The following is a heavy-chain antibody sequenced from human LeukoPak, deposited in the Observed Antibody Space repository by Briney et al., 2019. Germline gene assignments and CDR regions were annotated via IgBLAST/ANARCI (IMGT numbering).Heavy chain of an antibody. CDR3: ARHADIVVVPAAKGGIDC. J-gene: IGHJ4*02. V-gene: IGHV3-21*01. Sequence: GGSLRLSCAASGFTFSSYSMNWVRQAPGKGLEWVSSISSSSSYIYYADSVKGRFTISRDNAKNSLYLQMNSLRAEDTAVYYCARHADIVVVPAAKGGIDCWGQGTLVTVSS. CDR1: GFTFSSYS. CDR2: ISSSSSYI. D-gene: IGHD2-2*01.